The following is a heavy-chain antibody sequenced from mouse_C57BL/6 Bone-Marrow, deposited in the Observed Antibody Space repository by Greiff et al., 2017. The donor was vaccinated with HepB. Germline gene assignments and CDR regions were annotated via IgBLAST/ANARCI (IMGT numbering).Heavy chain of an antibody. J-gene: IGHJ3*01. Sequence: VMLQQSGPELVKPGASVKISCKASGYAFSSSWMNWVKQRPGKGLEWIGRIYPGDGDTNYNGKFKGKATLTADKSSSTAYMQLSSLTSEDSAVYFCARSKGYDWFAYWGQGTLVTVSA. CDR2: IYPGDGDT. D-gene: IGHD2-2*01. CDR3: ARSKGYDWFAY. V-gene: IGHV1-82*01. CDR1: GYAFSSSW.